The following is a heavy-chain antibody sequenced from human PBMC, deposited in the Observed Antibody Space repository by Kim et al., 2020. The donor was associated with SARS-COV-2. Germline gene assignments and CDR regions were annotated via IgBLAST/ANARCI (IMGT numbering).Heavy chain of an antibody. V-gene: IGHV5-10-1*01. D-gene: IGHD2-15*01. CDR2: IDPSDSYT. CDR1: GYSFTSYW. Sequence: GESLKISCKGSGYSFTSYWISWVRQMPGKGLEWMGRIDPSDSYTNYSPSFQGHVTISADKSISTASLQWSSLKASDAAMYYCASQTVVTLVGYWFFDHWGRGTLVTVSS. CDR3: ASQTVVTLVGYWFFDH. J-gene: IGHJ2*01.